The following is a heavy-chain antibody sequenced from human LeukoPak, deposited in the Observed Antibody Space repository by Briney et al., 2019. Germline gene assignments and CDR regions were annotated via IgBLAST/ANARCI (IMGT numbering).Heavy chain of an antibody. D-gene: IGHD2-15*01. CDR3: GRDALVGYFSYYYMDV. Sequence: PSETLSLTCTVSGGSISSHYWTWIRQSPVKGLEWIGDISNSGSTSYNPSLKSRVAISIDTSKNQFSLKLSSVTAADTAVYYCGRDALVGYFSYYYMDVWGKGTTVTVSS. V-gene: IGHV4-59*11. CDR2: ISNSGST. CDR1: GGSISSHY. J-gene: IGHJ6*03.